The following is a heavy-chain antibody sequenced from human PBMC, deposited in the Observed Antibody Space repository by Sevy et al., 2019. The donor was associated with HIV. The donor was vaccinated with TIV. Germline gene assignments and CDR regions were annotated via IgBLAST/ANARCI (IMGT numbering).Heavy chain of an antibody. CDR2: ISYSGTNK. J-gene: IGHJ4*02. Sequence: GGSLRLSCAASGFTFTLYAIHWVRQAPGKGLEWVALISYSGTNKYYADSVKGRFTISRDDSMNTAYLQMNNLRTDDKAVYFCAGVAVEYCTDDCYHRFDYWGQGTQVTVSS. V-gene: IGHV3-30-3*01. D-gene: IGHD2-21*02. CDR1: GFTFTLYA. CDR3: AGVAVEYCTDDCYHRFDY.